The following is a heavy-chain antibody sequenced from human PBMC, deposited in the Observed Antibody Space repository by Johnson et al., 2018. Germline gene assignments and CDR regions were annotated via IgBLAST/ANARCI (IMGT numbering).Heavy chain of an antibody. CDR2: ISYDGSDK. J-gene: IGHJ3*02. V-gene: IGHV3-30*18. D-gene: IGHD1-26*01. CDR1: GFSFTTYG. Sequence: QVQLVESGGGVVQPGRSLRLSCAASGFSFTTYGMHWVRQAPGKGLEWVAVISYDGSDKAHADSVKGRLTISSDNSKNMLYLQMNTLRPEDTAVYYCAKDSGSYWGHAIDIWGQGTMGTVSS. CDR3: AKDSGSYWGHAIDI.